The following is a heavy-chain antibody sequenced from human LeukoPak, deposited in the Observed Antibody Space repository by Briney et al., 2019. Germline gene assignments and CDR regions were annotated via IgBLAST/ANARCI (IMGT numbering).Heavy chain of an antibody. Sequence: SVKVSRKASGGTFSSYAISWVRQAPGQGLEWMGRIIPILGIANYAQKFQGRVTITADKSTSTAYMELSSLRSEDTAVYYCILAYCGGDCYSYYFDYWGQGTLVTVSS. D-gene: IGHD2-21*02. CDR2: IIPILGIA. CDR3: ILAYCGGDCYSYYFDY. CDR1: GGTFSSYA. J-gene: IGHJ4*02. V-gene: IGHV1-69*04.